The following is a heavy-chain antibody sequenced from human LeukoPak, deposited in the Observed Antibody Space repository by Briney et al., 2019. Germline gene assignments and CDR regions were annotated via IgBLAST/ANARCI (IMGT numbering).Heavy chain of an antibody. J-gene: IGHJ4*02. CDR1: GFTVSSNY. Sequence: VGSLRLSCAASGFTVSSNYMSWVRQAPGKGLEWVSVIYSGGSTYYADSVKGRFTISRDNSNNTLYLQINSLRAEDTAVYYCARGTSGTFKSFDYWGQGTLVTVSS. D-gene: IGHD1-26*01. V-gene: IGHV3-53*01. CDR2: IYSGGST. CDR3: ARGTSGTFKSFDY.